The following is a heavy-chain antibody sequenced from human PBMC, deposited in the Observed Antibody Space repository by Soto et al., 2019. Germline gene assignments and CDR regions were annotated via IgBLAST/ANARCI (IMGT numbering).Heavy chain of an antibody. CDR2: FDPEDGET. V-gene: IGHV1-24*01. D-gene: IGHD3-10*01. CDR3: ATTITMVRGVIGYYYYGMDV. J-gene: IGHJ6*02. CDR1: GYTLTELS. Sequence: ASVKVSCKVSGYTLTELSMHWVRQAPGKGLEWMGGFDPEDGETIYAQKFQGRVTMTEDTSTDTAYMELSSLRPEDTAVYYCATTITMVRGVIGYYYYGMDVWGQGTTVTVSS.